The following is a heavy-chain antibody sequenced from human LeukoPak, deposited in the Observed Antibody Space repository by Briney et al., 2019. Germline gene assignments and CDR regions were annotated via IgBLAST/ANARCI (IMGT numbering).Heavy chain of an antibody. CDR1: GFTFSRHS. D-gene: IGHD3-10*01. CDR3: ARESGDYGSADMPGYYYYMDV. Sequence: GGSLRLSCEVSGFTFSRHSMSWVRQAPGKGLEWGAKIKEDGTEKYYVGSVEGRFTISRDNARSTLFLQMNSLRVEDTAVYFCARESGDYGSADMPGYYYYMDVWAKGTTVIVSS. J-gene: IGHJ6*03. CDR2: IKEDGTEK. V-gene: IGHV3-7*01.